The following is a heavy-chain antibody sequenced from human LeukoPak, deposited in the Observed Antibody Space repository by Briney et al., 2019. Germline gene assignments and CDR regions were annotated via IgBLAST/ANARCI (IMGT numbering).Heavy chain of an antibody. J-gene: IGHJ4*02. CDR2: IYYSGST. D-gene: IGHD2-21*01. Sequence: SETLSLTCTVSGGSISSYYWSWIRQPPGKGLEWIGYIYYSGSTYYNPSLKSRVTISVDTSKNQFSLKLSSVTAADTAVYYCARVTYSIFDYWGQGTLVTVSS. CDR3: ARVTYSIFDY. CDR1: GGSISSYY. V-gene: IGHV4-59*08.